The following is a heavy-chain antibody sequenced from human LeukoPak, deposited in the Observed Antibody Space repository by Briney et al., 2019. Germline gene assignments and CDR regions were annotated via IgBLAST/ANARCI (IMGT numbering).Heavy chain of an antibody. Sequence: GGSLRLSCAASGFTFSSYSMNWVRQAPGKGLEWVSSISSSSSYIYYADSVKGRFTISRDNAKNSLYLQMNSLRAEDTAVYYCARAGYDFWSGYYSYYFDYWGQRTLVTVSS. J-gene: IGHJ4*02. V-gene: IGHV3-21*01. CDR1: GFTFSSYS. CDR3: ARAGYDFWSGYYSYYFDY. D-gene: IGHD3-3*01. CDR2: ISSSSSYI.